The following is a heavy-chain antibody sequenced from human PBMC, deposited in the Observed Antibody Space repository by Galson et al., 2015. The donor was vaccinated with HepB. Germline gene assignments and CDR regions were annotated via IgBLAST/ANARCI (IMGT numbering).Heavy chain of an antibody. CDR3: ARGVAVAGPAGAFDI. J-gene: IGHJ3*02. V-gene: IGHV1-69*02. D-gene: IGHD6-19*01. CDR1: GGTFSSYT. CDR2: IIPILGIA. Sequence: SVKVSCKASGGTFSSYTISWVRQAPGQGLEWMGRIIPILGIANYAQKFQGRVTITADKSTSTAYMELSSLRSEDTAVYYCARGVAVAGPAGAFDIWGQGTMVTVSP.